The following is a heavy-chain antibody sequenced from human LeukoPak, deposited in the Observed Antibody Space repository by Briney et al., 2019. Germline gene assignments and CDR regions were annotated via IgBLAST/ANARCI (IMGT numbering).Heavy chain of an antibody. D-gene: IGHD1-26*01. V-gene: IGHV4-59*12. CDR2: IYYSGNT. J-gene: IGHJ5*02. Sequence: KPSETLSLTCTVSGGSISSYYWSWIRQPPGKGLEWIGYIYYSGNTNYNPSLKSRVTMSVDTSQNQFSLNLSSVTAADTAVYYSARDCIVGATTHWFDPWGQGTLVTVSS. CDR3: ARDCIVGATTHWFDP. CDR1: GGSISSYY.